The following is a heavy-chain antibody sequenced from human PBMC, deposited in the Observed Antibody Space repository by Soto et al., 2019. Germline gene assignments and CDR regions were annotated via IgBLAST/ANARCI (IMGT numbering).Heavy chain of an antibody. D-gene: IGHD3-16*01. CDR3: GGGHYFSDY. Sequence: QVQLVESGGGVVQPGRSLRLSCAAPGFTFSSYGMHWVRQAPGKGLEWVALISNDGSNKYYVDSVKGRFTISRDNSKNTLYLQMNSLRAEDTAVYYCGGGHYFSDYWGQGTLITVSS. V-gene: IGHV3-30*03. CDR1: GFTFSSYG. CDR2: ISNDGSNK. J-gene: IGHJ4*02.